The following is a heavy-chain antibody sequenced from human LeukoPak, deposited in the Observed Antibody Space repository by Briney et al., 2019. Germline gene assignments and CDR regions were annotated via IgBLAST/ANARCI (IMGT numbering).Heavy chain of an antibody. CDR3: AKASLRYYYDSSGYYYDY. CDR1: GFTFSSYG. Sequence: PGRSLRLSCAASGFTFSSYGMHWVRQAPGKGLEWVAVISCDGSNKYYADSVKGRFTISRDNSKNTLYLQMNSLRAEDTAVYYCAKASLRYYYDSSGYYYDYWGQGTLVTVSS. D-gene: IGHD3-22*01. J-gene: IGHJ4*02. CDR2: ISCDGSNK. V-gene: IGHV3-30*18.